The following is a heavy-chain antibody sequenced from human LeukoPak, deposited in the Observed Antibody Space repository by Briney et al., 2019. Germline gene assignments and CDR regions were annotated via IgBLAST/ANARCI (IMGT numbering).Heavy chain of an antibody. J-gene: IGHJ4*02. CDR2: ISGSGAST. CDR3: AKDVGKWESLHFFDY. V-gene: IGHV3-23*01. Sequence: GGSLRLSCLTSGFTLSTNAMSWVRQAPGKGLEWISGISGSGASTYYADSVKGRFTISRDDSRNTLYLQMNSLRGDDTAVYYCAKDVGKWESLHFFDYWGQGTLVTVPS. CDR1: GFTLSTNA. D-gene: IGHD1-26*01.